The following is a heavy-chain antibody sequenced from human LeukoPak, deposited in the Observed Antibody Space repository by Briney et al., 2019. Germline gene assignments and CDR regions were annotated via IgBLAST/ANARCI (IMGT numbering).Heavy chain of an antibody. CDR1: GFTFSSYT. V-gene: IGHV3-21*01. CDR2: ISSSSSYI. D-gene: IGHD3-22*01. Sequence: GGSLRLSCAASGFTFSSYTMNWVRQAPGKGLEWVSSISSSSSYIYHADSVKGRFTFSRDNAKNSLYLQMNSLRAEDTAVYYCARDSINDYYDSSGYSRFDPWGQGTLVTVSS. CDR3: ARDSINDYYDSSGYSRFDP. J-gene: IGHJ5*02.